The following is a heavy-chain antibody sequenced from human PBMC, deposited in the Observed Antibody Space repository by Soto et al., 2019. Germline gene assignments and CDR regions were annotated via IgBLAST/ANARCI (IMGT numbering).Heavy chain of an antibody. CDR3: ARTYHYDSSGYFYYFDS. V-gene: IGHV4-4*02. D-gene: IGHD3-22*01. CDR2: TFHSGST. CDR1: GGSISSNDW. J-gene: IGHJ4*02. Sequence: QVQLQESGPGLVKPSGILSLTCAVSGGSISSNDWWTWVRQPPGKGLEWIAETFHSGSTNYNPSLKSRVTIAVXXSXNXXSLKLSSVTAADTAVYYCARTYHYDSSGYFYYFDSWGQGTLVTVSS.